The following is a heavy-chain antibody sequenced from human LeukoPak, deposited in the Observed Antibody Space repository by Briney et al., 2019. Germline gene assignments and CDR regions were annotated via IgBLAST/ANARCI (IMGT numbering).Heavy chain of an antibody. CDR3: AKDIVVVTAIFGMDV. Sequence: GGSLRLSCAASGFTFSSYGIHWVRQAPGKGLEWVAVISYDGSNKYYADSVKGRFTISRDNSKNTLYLQMNSLRAEDTAVYYCAKDIVVVTAIFGMDVWGQGTTVTVSS. J-gene: IGHJ6*02. V-gene: IGHV3-30*18. CDR1: GFTFSSYG. D-gene: IGHD2-21*02. CDR2: ISYDGSNK.